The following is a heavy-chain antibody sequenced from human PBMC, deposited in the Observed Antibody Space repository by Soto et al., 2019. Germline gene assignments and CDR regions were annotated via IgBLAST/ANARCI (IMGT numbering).Heavy chain of an antibody. V-gene: IGHV3-23*01. CDR1: GFTFSSYA. CDR2: ISSSGGST. D-gene: IGHD5-18*01. Sequence: GGSLRLSCAASGFTFSSYAMSWVRQAPGKGLEWVSDISSSGGSTSYADSVKGRFTISRDNSKNTLYLQMNSLRAEDTAIYFCAKDHLLTAMAIYHFDHWGQGTLVTVSS. J-gene: IGHJ4*02. CDR3: AKDHLLTAMAIYHFDH.